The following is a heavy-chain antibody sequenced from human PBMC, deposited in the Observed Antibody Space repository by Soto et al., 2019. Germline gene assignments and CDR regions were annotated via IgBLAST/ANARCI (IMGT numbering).Heavy chain of an antibody. V-gene: IGHV3-33*01. D-gene: IGHD1-1*01. CDR3: VRGDNWNDEAADY. CDR1: GFMFSNHG. Sequence: QVQLVESGGGVVQPGRSLRLSXXXXGFMFSNHGMHWVRQAPGKGLEWVAVIWSDGNNRYYADSVKGRFTISRDNSKNTVYLQMNSLRAEDTAVYYCVRGDNWNDEAADYWGQGTLVTVSS. J-gene: IGHJ4*02. CDR2: IWSDGNNR.